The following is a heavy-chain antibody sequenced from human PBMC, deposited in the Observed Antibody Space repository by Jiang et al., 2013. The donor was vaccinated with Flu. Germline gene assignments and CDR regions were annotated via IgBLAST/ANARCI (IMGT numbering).Heavy chain of an antibody. V-gene: IGHV3-9*01. CDR1: GFTFDDYA. Sequence: GRSLRLSCAASGFTFDDYAMHWVRQAPGKGLEWVSGISWNSGSIGYADSVKGRFTISRDNAKNSLYLQMNSLRAEDTALYYCAKATLRFGELRYAFDIWGQGTMVTVSS. CDR2: ISWNSGSI. CDR3: AKATLRFGELRYAFDI. J-gene: IGHJ3*02. D-gene: IGHD3-10*01.